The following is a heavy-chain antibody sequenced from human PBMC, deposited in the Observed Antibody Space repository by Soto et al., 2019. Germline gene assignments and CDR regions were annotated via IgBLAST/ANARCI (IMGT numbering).Heavy chain of an antibody. CDR1: GGTFSSYA. CDR3: ARSVGCSGGSCYSLYNWFDP. D-gene: IGHD2-15*01. Sequence: QVQLVQSGAEVKKPGSSVKVSCKASGGTFSSYAISWVRQAPGQGLEWMGGIIPIFGTANYAQKFQGRVTITADESTSTAYMELSSLRSEDTAVYYCARSVGCSGGSCYSLYNWFDPWGQGTLVTVSS. CDR2: IIPIFGTA. V-gene: IGHV1-69*12. J-gene: IGHJ5*02.